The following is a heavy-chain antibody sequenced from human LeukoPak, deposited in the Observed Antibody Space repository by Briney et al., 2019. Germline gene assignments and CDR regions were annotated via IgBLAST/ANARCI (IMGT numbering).Heavy chain of an antibody. CDR1: GFTFNNYA. CDR3: ARDDPYSGYDYAY. V-gene: IGHV3-20*04. Sequence: PGGSLRLSCAASGFTFNNYAFNWVRQPPGKGLEWVSGISYGGTTYYSDSVKGRFTISRDNANNSLYLQMNSLRAEDTAFYYCARDDPYSGYDYAYWGRGVLVTVSS. D-gene: IGHD5-12*01. CDR2: ISYGGTT. J-gene: IGHJ4*02.